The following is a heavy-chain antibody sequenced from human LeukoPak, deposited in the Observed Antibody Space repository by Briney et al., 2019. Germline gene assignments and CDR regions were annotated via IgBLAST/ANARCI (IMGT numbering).Heavy chain of an antibody. CDR1: GYTFDDYG. CDR3: TRDHPYFLAALATVPNWVDP. Sequence: GGSLRLSCAASGYTFDDYGMSWVRHVPGKGLEWVSDINWRGDRTHYADSVKGRFTISRDNAKNSLYLQMNSLRVEDTALYYCTRDHPYFLAALATVPNWVDPLGQGTVVTVSS. D-gene: IGHD4-11*01. V-gene: IGHV3-20*04. J-gene: IGHJ5*02. CDR2: INWRGDRT.